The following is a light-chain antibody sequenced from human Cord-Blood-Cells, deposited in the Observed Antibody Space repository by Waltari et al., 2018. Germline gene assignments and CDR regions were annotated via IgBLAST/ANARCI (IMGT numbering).Light chain of an antibody. CDR1: KLGDKY. CDR2: QDS. V-gene: IGLV3-1*01. J-gene: IGLJ1*01. CDR3: QAWDSSTYV. Sequence: SYELTQPPSVSVSPGPTASITCSGDKLGDKYARWYQQKPGQSPVLVIYQDSKRPSGIPERVSGSNSGNTATLTISGTQAMDEADYYCQAWDSSTYVFGTGTKVTVL.